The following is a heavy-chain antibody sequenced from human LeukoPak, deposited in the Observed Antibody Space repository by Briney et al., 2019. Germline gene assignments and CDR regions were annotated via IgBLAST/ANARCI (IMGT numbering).Heavy chain of an antibody. V-gene: IGHV1-69*01. CDR1: GGTFSSYA. CDR3: ASVEVIVGATLYYYYYMDV. D-gene: IGHD1-26*01. J-gene: IGHJ6*03. CDR2: IMPIFGTA. Sequence: SVKVSCKASGGTFSSYAISWVRQAPGQGLEWMGGIMPIFGTANYAQKFQGRVTITADESTSTAYMELSSLRSEDTAVYYCASVEVIVGATLYYYYYMDVWGKGTTVTVSS.